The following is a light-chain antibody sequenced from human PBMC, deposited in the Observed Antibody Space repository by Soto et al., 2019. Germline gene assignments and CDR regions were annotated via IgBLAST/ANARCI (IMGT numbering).Light chain of an antibody. Sequence: EIVLTQSPGTLSLSPGERATLSCRASQSVSSNYLAWYQQKPGQAPRLLIYGASTRATGIPARFSGSGSGTEFTLTISSLQSEDFAVYYCQQYSNWPSFGQGTKVDIK. V-gene: IGKV3-15*01. J-gene: IGKJ1*01. CDR1: QSVSSN. CDR3: QQYSNWPS. CDR2: GAS.